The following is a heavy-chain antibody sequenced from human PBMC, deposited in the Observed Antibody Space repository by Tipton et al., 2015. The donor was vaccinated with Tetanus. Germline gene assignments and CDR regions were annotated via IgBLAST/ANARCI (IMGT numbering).Heavy chain of an antibody. V-gene: IGHV1-18*01. CDR3: AGGGGLGPDEYFED. CDR2: ISPFNENA. D-gene: IGHD3/OR15-3a*01. CDR1: GYTFTHYG. Sequence: QVQLAQSGAEVKKPGASVKVSCKASGYTFTHYGVNWVRQAPGQGLEWMGWISPFNENANYAEKFQGGLIMTTDRSTATVYMDLRSVRSDGTAVYYCAGGGGLGPDEYFEDWGQGTLVTVSS. J-gene: IGHJ4*02.